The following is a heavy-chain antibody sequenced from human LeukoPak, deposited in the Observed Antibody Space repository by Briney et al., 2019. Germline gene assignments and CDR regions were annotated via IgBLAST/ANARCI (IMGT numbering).Heavy chain of an antibody. Sequence: GGSLRLSCAASGFTFSSYAMSWVRQAPGKGLEWVSAISGSGGSTYYADSVKGRFTISRDNSKNTLYLQMNSLRAEDTAVYYCAKHSMIVVVIGIFDYWGQGTLVTVSS. CDR3: AKHSMIVVVIGIFDY. V-gene: IGHV3-23*01. D-gene: IGHD3-22*01. J-gene: IGHJ4*02. CDR2: ISGSGGST. CDR1: GFTFSSYA.